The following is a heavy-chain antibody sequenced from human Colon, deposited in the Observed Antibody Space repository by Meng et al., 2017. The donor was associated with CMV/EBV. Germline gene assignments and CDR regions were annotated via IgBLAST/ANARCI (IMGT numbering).Heavy chain of an antibody. Sequence: GESLKISCAASGFTFSDYYMSWIRQAPGKGPEWISYISAAGTTIKYADSVKGRFTISRENAKNSLYLEMNSLRAKDTAVYYCARRGYCASTSCYMHYGMDVWGQGTSVTVSS. CDR3: ARRGYCASTSCYMHYGMDV. J-gene: IGHJ6*02. CDR1: GFTFSDYY. D-gene: IGHD2-2*02. V-gene: IGHV3-11*04. CDR2: ISAAGTTI.